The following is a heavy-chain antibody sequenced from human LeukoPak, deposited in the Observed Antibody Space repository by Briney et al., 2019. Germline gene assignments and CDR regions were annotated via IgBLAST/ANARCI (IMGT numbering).Heavy chain of an antibody. CDR3: ARDFLHGGV. CDR1: GFTFSSYW. J-gene: IGHJ4*02. V-gene: IGHV3-74*01. D-gene: IGHD3-10*01. Sequence: LPGGSLRLSCAASGFTFSSYWMHWVRQVPGKGLVWVSRINIDGSRLSYADSVRGRFTISRDNAKNTLYLQMNSLRAEDTAVYYCARDFLHGGVWGQGTVVTVSS. CDR2: INIDGSRL.